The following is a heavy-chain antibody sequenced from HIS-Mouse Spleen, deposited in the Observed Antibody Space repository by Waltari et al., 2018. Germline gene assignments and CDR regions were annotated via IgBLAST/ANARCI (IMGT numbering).Heavy chain of an antibody. J-gene: IGHJ2*01. Sequence: QLQLQESGPGLVKPSETLSLTCTVSGGSISSSSYYWGWIRQPPGKGLEWIGSIYYSGNTCYDPSLKSRVTISVDTSKNQFSLKRSSVTAADTAVYYCAREIPYSSSWYDWYFDLWGRGTLVTVSS. D-gene: IGHD6-13*01. CDR1: GGSISSSSYY. V-gene: IGHV4-39*07. CDR2: IYYSGNT. CDR3: AREIPYSSSWYDWYFDL.